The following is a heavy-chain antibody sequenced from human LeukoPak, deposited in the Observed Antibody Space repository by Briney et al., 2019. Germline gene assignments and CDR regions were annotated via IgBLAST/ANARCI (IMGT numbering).Heavy chain of an antibody. CDR1: GFTFSDYY. V-gene: IGHV3-11*04. CDR2: ISSSGSTI. D-gene: IGHD3-22*01. J-gene: IGHJ4*02. CDR3: ARERSYYDSSGYYYGQYYFDY. Sequence: GGSLRLSCAASGFTFSDYYMSWIRQAPGKELEWVSYISSSGSTIYYADSVKGRFTISRDNAKNSLYLQMNSLRAEDTAVYYCARERSYYDSSGYYYGQYYFDYWGQGTLVTVSS.